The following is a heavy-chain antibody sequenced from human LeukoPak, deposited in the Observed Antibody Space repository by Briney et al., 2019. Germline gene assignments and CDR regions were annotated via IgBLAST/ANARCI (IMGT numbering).Heavy chain of an antibody. V-gene: IGHV3-15*01. D-gene: IGHD3-22*01. CDR1: GFTFSNAW. Sequence: GGSLRLSCAASGFTFSNAWMSWVRQAPGKGLEWVGRIKSKTDGGTTDYAAPVKGRFTISRDDSKNTLYLQMNSLKTEHTAVYYCTTAPNSSGYYYAFWGQGTLVTVSS. CDR2: IKSKTDGGTT. J-gene: IGHJ4*02. CDR3: TTAPNSSGYYYAF.